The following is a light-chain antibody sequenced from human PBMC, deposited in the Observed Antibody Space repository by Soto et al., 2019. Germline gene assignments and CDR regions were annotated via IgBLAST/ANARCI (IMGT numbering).Light chain of an antibody. J-gene: IGKJ4*01. CDR1: QSVLYSSNNKNY. CDR3: QQYYSTLLT. CDR2: WAS. Sequence: DIVMTQSPDSLAVSLGERATINCKSSQSVLYSSNNKNYLAWYQQKPGQPPKLLIYWASTRESGVSDRFSGSGSGTDFTLTISNLQAEDVAVYYCQQYYSTLLTFGGGTKVEIK. V-gene: IGKV4-1*01.